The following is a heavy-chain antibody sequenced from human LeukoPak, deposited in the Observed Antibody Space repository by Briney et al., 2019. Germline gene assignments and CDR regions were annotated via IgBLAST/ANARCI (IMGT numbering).Heavy chain of an antibody. CDR2: IYPGDSDT. D-gene: IGHD3-22*01. CDR3: ARHWDYDGWYFDL. CDR1: GYSFTIYW. Sequence: GESLKISCKGSGYSFTIYWIGWVRQMPGKGLEWMGIIYPGDSDTRYSPSFQGQVTISADKSISTAYLQWSSLKASDAAMYYCARHWDYDGWYFDLWGRGTLVTVSS. J-gene: IGHJ2*01. V-gene: IGHV5-51*01.